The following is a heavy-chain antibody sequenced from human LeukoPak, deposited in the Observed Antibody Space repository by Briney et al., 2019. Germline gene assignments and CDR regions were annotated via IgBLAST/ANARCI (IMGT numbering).Heavy chain of an antibody. CDR1: GFTFSSYA. D-gene: IGHD3-22*01. Sequence: PGGSLRLSCAASGFTFSSYAMSWVRQAPGKGLEWVSSISSSSSYIYYADSVKGRFTISRDNAKNSLYLQMNSLRAEDTAVYYCARAIYYGYDSSGYYYFDYWGQGTLVTVSS. J-gene: IGHJ4*02. CDR3: ARAIYYGYDSSGYYYFDY. CDR2: ISSSSSYI. V-gene: IGHV3-21*01.